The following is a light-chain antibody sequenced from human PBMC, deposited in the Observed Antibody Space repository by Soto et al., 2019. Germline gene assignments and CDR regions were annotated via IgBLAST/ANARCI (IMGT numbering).Light chain of an antibody. CDR3: QQYYHWPRT. CDR2: GAS. J-gene: IGKJ1*01. V-gene: IGKV3-15*01. Sequence: EMVVTQSPATLSMSPGGRATLSCRTSESISRNLAWYQQKLGQAPRLLIYGASTRATGVPDRFTGSGSGTDFILTITSLQSEDFGIYYCQQYYHWPRTFGQGPKVDIK. CDR1: ESISRN.